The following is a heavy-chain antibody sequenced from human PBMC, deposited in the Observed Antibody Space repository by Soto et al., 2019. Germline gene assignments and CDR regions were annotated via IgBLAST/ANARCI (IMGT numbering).Heavy chain of an antibody. Sequence: TGGSLRLSCAASGFTVSSNYMSWVRQAPGEGLEWVSVIYSGGSTYYADSVKGRFTISRDNSKNTLYLQMNSLRAEDTAVYYCAREKTGGYYGSGSYGTLGLWGQGTLVTVSS. D-gene: IGHD3-10*01. V-gene: IGHV3-66*01. CDR2: IYSGGST. J-gene: IGHJ4*02. CDR1: GFTVSSNY. CDR3: AREKTGGYYGSGSYGTLGL.